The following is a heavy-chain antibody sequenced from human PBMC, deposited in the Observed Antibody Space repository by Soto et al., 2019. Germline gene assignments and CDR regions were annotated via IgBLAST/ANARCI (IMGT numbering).Heavy chain of an antibody. Sequence: PSETLSLTCAVYGGSFSGYYWSWIRQPPGKGLEWIGEINHSGSTNYNPSLKSRVTISVDTSKNQFSLKLSSVTAADTAVYYCARVFTIFGVVISPYYFDYWGQGTLVTVSS. D-gene: IGHD3-3*01. CDR3: ARVFTIFGVVISPYYFDY. CDR2: INHSGST. CDR1: GGSFSGYY. V-gene: IGHV4-34*01. J-gene: IGHJ4*02.